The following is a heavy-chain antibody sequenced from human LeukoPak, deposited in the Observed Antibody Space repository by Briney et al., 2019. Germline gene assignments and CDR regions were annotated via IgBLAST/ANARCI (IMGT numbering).Heavy chain of an antibody. D-gene: IGHD2-15*01. Sequence: SETLSLTCAVSGGSISSGGSSWSWIRQPPGKGLEWIGYIYHSGSTYYNPSLKSRVTISVDRSKNQFSLKLSSVTAADTAVYYCARGPVGYCSGGSCFYLDYWGQGTLVTVSS. CDR3: ARGPVGYCSGGSCFYLDY. CDR2: IYHSGST. J-gene: IGHJ4*02. CDR1: GGSISSGGSS. V-gene: IGHV4-30-2*01.